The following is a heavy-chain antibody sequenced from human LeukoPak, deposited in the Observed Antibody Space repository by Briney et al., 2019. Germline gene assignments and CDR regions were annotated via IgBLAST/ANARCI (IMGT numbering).Heavy chain of an antibody. CDR3: ARDLVVAATPVDYYYGMDV. V-gene: IGHV4-61*01. CDR2: IYYSGST. Sequence: SETLSLTCTVSGGSVSSGSYYWSWIRQPPGKGLEWIGYIYYSGSTNYNPSLKSRVTISVDTSKNQFSLKLSSVTAADTAVYYCARDLVVAATPVDYYYGMDVWGQGTTVTVSS. CDR1: GGSVSSGSYY. J-gene: IGHJ6*02. D-gene: IGHD2-15*01.